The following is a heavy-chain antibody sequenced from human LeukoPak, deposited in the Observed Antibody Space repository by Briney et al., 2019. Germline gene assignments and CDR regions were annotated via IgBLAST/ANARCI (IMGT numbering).Heavy chain of an antibody. CDR3: ARQPANTQYYFDY. Sequence: SETLSLTCTVSGGSISSYFWSWIRQPPGKGLEWIGYIYYSGSTNYNPSLKSRVTISVDTSKNQFSLKLCSVTAADTAVYYCARQPANTQYYFDYWGQGTLVTVSS. V-gene: IGHV4-59*08. CDR2: IYYSGST. D-gene: IGHD2-2*01. CDR1: GGSISSYF. J-gene: IGHJ4*02.